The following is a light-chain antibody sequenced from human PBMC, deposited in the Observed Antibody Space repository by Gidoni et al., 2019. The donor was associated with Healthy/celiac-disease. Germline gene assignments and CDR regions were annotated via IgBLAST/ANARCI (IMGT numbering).Light chain of an antibody. CDR2: AAS. J-gene: IGKJ3*01. CDR1: QGISSY. CDR3: QQYYSYPLG. V-gene: IGKV1-8*01. Sequence: AIPLTQSPSSLSASTGDSVTITCRASQGISSYLAWYQQKPGKAPKLLIYAASTLQSGVPSRFSGSGSGTEFTLTISCLQSEDFATYYCQQYYSYPLGFGPGTKVDIK.